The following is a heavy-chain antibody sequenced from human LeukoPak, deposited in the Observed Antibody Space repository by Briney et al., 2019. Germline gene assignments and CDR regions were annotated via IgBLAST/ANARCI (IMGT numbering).Heavy chain of an antibody. CDR1: GGSISSYY. V-gene: IGHV4-4*09. CDR3: ASAYYYDSSGYSQGYYFDY. D-gene: IGHD3-22*01. J-gene: IGHJ4*02. CDR2: IYTSGST. Sequence: PSETLSLTCTVSGGSISSYYWSWIRQPPGKGLEWIGYIYTSGSTNYNPSLKSRVTISVDTSKNQFSLKLSSVTAADTAVYYCASAYYYDSSGYSQGYYFDYWGQGTLVTVSS.